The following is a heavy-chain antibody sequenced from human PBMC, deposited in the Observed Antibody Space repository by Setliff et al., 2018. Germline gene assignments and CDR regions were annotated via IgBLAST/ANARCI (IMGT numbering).Heavy chain of an antibody. CDR3: ARDSSSGGVDY. CDR1: GYSISSGYI. D-gene: IGHD6-13*01. J-gene: IGHJ4*02. Sequence: SETLSLTCTVSGYSISSGYIWGWIRQPPGKGLEWVGNIGHTGSINYNPSLKSRLTISRDTSKNQVSLKLNSVTATGTAVYYCARDSSSGGVDYWGQGTLVTVSS. V-gene: IGHV4-38-2*02. CDR2: IGHTGSI.